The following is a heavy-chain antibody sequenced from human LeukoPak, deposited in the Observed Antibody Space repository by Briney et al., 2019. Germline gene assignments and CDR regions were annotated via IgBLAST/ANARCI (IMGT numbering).Heavy chain of an antibody. Sequence: SETLSLTCSVSGGSISSSSYYWGWVRQSPGKGLGGIGSMYYRGTTYENSSLQSRLTLSIDTSNNQFSLKLTSVTAADTAVYYCAREYSRSVVAGSRPDLWGQGLLVTVSS. CDR2: MYYRGTT. D-gene: IGHD2-21*01. CDR3: AREYSRSVVAGSRPDL. CDR1: GGSISSSSYY. V-gene: IGHV4-39*02. J-gene: IGHJ4*02.